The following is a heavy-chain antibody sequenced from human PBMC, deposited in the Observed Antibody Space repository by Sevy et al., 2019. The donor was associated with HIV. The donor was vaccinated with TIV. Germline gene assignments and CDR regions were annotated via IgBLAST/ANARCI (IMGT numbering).Heavy chain of an antibody. D-gene: IGHD6-13*01. J-gene: IGHJ3*02. CDR3: ARVRLAAAGDAFHI. CDR1: GGSFSGYY. Sequence: SETLSLTCAVYGGSFSGYYWSWIRQSPGKGLEWIGEINHSGSTNYNASLKSRVTISIDTSKNQFSLRLNSVTAADTAVYYCARVRLAAAGDAFHIWGQGTMVTVSS. V-gene: IGHV4-34*01. CDR2: INHSGST.